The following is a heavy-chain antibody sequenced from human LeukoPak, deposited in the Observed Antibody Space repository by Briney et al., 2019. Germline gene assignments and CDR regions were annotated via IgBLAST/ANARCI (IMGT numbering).Heavy chain of an antibody. J-gene: IGHJ3*02. CDR1: GYTFTGYY. V-gene: IGHV1-2*02. CDR3: ARASTTVTTSGAFDI. D-gene: IGHD4-17*01. CDR2: INPNSGGT. Sequence: ASVKVSRKASGYTFTGYYMHWVRQAPGQGLEWMGWINPNSGGTNYAQKFQGRVTMTRDTSISTAYMELSRLRSDDTAVYYCARASTTVTTSGAFDIWSQGTMVTVSS.